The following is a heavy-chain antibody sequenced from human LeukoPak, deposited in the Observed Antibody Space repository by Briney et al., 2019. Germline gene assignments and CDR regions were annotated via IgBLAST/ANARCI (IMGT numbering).Heavy chain of an antibody. Sequence: PGGSLRLSCAASGFTFSAYAMTWGRQAPGKGLEWVSSIGSDNKPHYSESVKGRFAISRDNSKNTLFLQLHNLRVEDTALYYCARDLYYYVAMDVWGQGTTVTVSS. CDR1: GFTFSAYA. CDR3: ARDLYYYVAMDV. CDR2: IGSDNKP. D-gene: IGHD3-10*02. V-gene: IGHV3-23*01. J-gene: IGHJ6*02.